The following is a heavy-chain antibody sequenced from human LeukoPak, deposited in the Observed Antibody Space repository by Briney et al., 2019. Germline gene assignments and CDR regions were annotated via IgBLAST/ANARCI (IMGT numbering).Heavy chain of an antibody. Sequence: PAGSLTLSSAASGFTFSSYSMNRVRQAPGKGLEWVSSISSSSSYIYYADSVKGRFTISRDNAKNSLYLQMNSLRADDTAVYYCARLSDSSGWHDAFGIWGQGTMVTVPS. V-gene: IGHV3-21*01. D-gene: IGHD6-19*01. CDR1: GFTFSSYS. J-gene: IGHJ3*02. CDR3: ARLSDSSGWHDAFGI. CDR2: ISSSSSYI.